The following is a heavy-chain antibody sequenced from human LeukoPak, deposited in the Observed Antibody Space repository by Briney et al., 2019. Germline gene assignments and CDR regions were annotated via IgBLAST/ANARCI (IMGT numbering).Heavy chain of an antibody. D-gene: IGHD6-19*01. CDR3: ARGGHGTSVAVAGTGDP. V-gene: IGHV1-46*01. CDR1: GYIFTSYY. Sequence: ASVKVSCKASGYIFTSYYMHWVRQAPGQGLEWMGIINPSSGSTIYSQKFQGRVTVTTDMSTSTVYMQLTSLRSEDTAVYYCARGGHGTSVAVAGTGDPWGQGTLVTVSS. J-gene: IGHJ5*02. CDR2: INPSSGST.